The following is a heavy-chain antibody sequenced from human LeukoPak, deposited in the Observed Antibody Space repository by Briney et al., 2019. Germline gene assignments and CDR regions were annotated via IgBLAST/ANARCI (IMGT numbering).Heavy chain of an antibody. CDR1: GFMFSSST. CDR2: ISDSGRNV. V-gene: IGHV3-21*01. J-gene: IGHJ4*02. Sequence: PGGSLRLSCVGSGFMFSSSTMNWARQAPGKGLEWVSSISDSGRNVHYVDSLKGRFTISRDNAKSSLYLQMNSLGVEDAAVYYCVKGDAREYWGQGTLVTVSS. D-gene: IGHD5-24*01. CDR3: VKGDAREY.